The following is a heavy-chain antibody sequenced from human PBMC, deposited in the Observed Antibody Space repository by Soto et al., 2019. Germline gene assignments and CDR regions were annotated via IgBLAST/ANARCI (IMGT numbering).Heavy chain of an antibody. CDR1: GFTFSSYG. Sequence: PGGSLRLSCAASGFTFSSYGMHWVRQAPGKGLEWVAVISYDGSNKYYADSVKGRFTISRDNSKNTLYLQMNSLRAEDTAVYYCAKDLVAVALEYYYYGIDVWGQGTTVTGSS. D-gene: IGHD6-19*01. CDR3: AKDLVAVALEYYYYGIDV. V-gene: IGHV3-30*18. J-gene: IGHJ6*02. CDR2: ISYDGSNK.